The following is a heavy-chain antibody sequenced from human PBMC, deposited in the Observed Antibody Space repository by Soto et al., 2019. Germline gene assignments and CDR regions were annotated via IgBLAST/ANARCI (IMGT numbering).Heavy chain of an antibody. CDR1: GYTFTGYA. CDR3: ARGYCSSTSCQYYFDY. V-gene: IGHV1-3*01. CDR2: INGGNGDT. J-gene: IGHJ4*02. D-gene: IGHD2-2*01. Sequence: VQLVQSGTEVKKPGASVKVSCKASGYTFTGYAIHWVRQAPGQRLEWMGWINGGNGDTKYSQKFQGRVTITRDTSASTAYMELTSLGSEDTAIYHCARGYCSSTSCQYYFDYWGQGTLVTVSS.